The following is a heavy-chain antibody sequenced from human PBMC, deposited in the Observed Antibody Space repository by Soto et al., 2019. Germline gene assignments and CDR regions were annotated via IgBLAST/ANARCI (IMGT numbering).Heavy chain of an antibody. CDR2: ISGSGGST. J-gene: IGHJ5*02. Sequence: PGGSLRLSCAASGFTFSSYSMSWVRQVPGKGLEWVSAISGSGGSTYYADSLKGRFTISRDNSKNTLYLQMNSLGADDTAVYYCAKVRVKNWFDPWGQGTPVNGSS. CDR3: AKVRVKNWFDP. D-gene: IGHD3-22*01. CDR1: GFTFSSYS. V-gene: IGHV3-23*01.